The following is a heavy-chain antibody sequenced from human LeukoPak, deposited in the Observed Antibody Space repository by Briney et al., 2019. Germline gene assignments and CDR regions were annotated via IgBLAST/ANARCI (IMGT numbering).Heavy chain of an antibody. CDR3: TPWHDALDI. CDR2: ISYDGSNK. J-gene: IGHJ3*02. D-gene: IGHD5-12*01. CDR1: GFTFSSYA. V-gene: IGHV3-30-3*01. Sequence: PGRSLRLSCAASGFTFSSYAMHWVRQAPGKGLEWVAVISYDGSNKYYADSVKGRFTISRDNSENTLYLQMNSLRAEDTAVYYCTPWHDALDIWGQGTMVTVSS.